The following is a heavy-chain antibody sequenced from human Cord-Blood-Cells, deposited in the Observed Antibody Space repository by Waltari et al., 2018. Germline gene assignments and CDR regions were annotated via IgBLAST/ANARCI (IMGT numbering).Heavy chain of an antibody. V-gene: IGHV1-69*01. J-gene: IGHJ4*02. CDR1: GGTFSSYA. Sequence: QVQLVQSGAEVKKPGSSVKVSCKASGGTFSSYAISWVRQAPGQGLEWMGGISPNFGTTKYAQEVQGRVRITAEESTGTAYRDLRSLRSEDTAVSYCARVLIDRFGPPTVVTTFDYWGQGTLVTVSS. D-gene: IGHD4-17*01. CDR2: ISPNFGTT. CDR3: ARVLIDRFGPPTVVTTFDY.